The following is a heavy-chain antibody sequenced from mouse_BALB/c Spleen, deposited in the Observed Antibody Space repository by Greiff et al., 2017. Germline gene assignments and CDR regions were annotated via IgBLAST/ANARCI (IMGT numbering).Heavy chain of an antibody. Sequence: VQGVESGPGLVAPSQSLSITCTVSGFSLTGYGVNWVRQPPGKGLEWLGMIWGDGSTDYNSALKSRLSISKDNSKSQVFLKMNSLQTDDTARYYCARTGPGRYWYFDVWGAGTTVTVSS. CDR3: ARTGPGRYWYFDV. V-gene: IGHV2-6-7*01. CDR2: IWGDGST. CDR1: GFSLTGYG. J-gene: IGHJ1*01. D-gene: IGHD4-1*01.